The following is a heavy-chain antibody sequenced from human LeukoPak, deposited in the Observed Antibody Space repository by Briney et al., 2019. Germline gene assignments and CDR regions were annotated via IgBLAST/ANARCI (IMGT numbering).Heavy chain of an antibody. CDR1: GFTFSSYN. J-gene: IGHJ4*02. D-gene: IGHD6-13*01. Sequence: PGGSLRLSCAASGFTFSSYNMDWVRQAPGKGLEWVSFIDTSSRYIYQADSVKGRFTISRDNAKSSLFLQMDSLRAEDTAVYYCGREYSDSRYFDYWGQGTLVTVSS. CDR2: IDTSSRYI. CDR3: GREYSDSRYFDY. V-gene: IGHV3-21*01.